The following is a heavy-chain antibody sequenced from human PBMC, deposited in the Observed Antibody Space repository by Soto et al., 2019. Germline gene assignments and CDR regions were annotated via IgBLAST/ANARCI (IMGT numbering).Heavy chain of an antibody. J-gene: IGHJ5*02. V-gene: IGHV4-61*01. Sequence: SETLSLTCTVSGGSVSSGTYCWSCIRQPPGKRLEWIGYIHYSGTTSYNPSLKSRVTISVDRSKNQFSLKLTSVTSADTAVYYCARDSPATMDLFDPWGQGTLVTVSS. CDR1: GGSVSSGTYC. CDR2: IHYSGTT. D-gene: IGHD2-2*01. CDR3: ARDSPATMDLFDP.